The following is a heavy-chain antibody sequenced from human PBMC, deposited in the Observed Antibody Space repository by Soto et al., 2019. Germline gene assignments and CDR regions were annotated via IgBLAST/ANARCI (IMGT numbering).Heavy chain of an antibody. V-gene: IGHV4-59*01. Sequence: SETLSLTCTVSGGSISSYYWSWIRQPPGKGLEWIGYIYYSGSTNYNPSLKSRVTISVDTSKNQFSPKLSSVTAADTAVYYCARAPLKGQPDCGSTSCYGLRYYYYMDVWGKGTTVTGSS. CDR3: ARAPLKGQPDCGSTSCYGLRYYYYMDV. D-gene: IGHD2-2*01. CDR2: IYYSGST. J-gene: IGHJ6*03. CDR1: GGSISSYY.